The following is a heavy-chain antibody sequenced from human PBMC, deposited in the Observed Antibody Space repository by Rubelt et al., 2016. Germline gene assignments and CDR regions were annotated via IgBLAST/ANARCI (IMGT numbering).Heavy chain of an antibody. CDR1: GGTFSSYA. CDR2: IIPILGIA. V-gene: IGHV1-69*04. J-gene: IGHJ6*02. CDR3: ARPHPGHYYGMDV. Sequence: QVQLVQSGAEVKKPGSSVKVSCKASGGTFSSYAISWVRQAPGQGLEWMGRIIPILGIATYAQKFQGRVTITADKSTSTAYMELSSLRSYDTAVYYCARPHPGHYYGMDVWGQGTTVTVSS.